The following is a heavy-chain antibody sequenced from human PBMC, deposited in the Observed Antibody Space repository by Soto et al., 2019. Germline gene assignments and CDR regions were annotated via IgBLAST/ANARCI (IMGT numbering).Heavy chain of an antibody. CDR3: ARHGGSSWYGYYFDY. CDR1: GGSISSSSYY. CDR2: IYYSGST. D-gene: IGHD6-13*01. J-gene: IGHJ4*02. V-gene: IGHV4-39*01. Sequence: QLQLQESGPGLVKPSETLSLTCTVSGGSISSSSYYWGWIRQPPGKGLGWIGSIYYSGSTYYNPSLKSRVTISVDTSKNQFSLKLSSVTAADTAVYYCARHGGSSWYGYYFDYWGQGTLVTVSS.